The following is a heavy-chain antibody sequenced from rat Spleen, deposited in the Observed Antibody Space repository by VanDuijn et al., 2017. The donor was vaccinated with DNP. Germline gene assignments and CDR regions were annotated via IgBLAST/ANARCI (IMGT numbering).Heavy chain of an antibody. CDR2: INTSGGST. Sequence: EVQLVGSGGGLVQSGRSLKLSCAASGFTFSNYGMAWVRQAPTKGLEWVATINTSGGSTYYRASVKGRFTISRDNAKSTLYLQMNSLRSEDTATYYCTRGINSGYYFDYWGQGVMVTVSS. CDR3: TRGINSGYYFDY. CDR1: GFTFSNYG. D-gene: IGHD4-3*01. V-gene: IGHV5-46*01. J-gene: IGHJ2*01.